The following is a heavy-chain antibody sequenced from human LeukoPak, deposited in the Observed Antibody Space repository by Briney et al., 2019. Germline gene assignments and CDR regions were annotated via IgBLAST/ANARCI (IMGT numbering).Heavy chain of an antibody. J-gene: IGHJ4*02. D-gene: IGHD1-26*01. CDR2: IYGGGNT. CDR3: ARAKVALIVGATYYFDY. V-gene: IGHV3-53*01. CDR1: GFTVSSTT. Sequence: GGSLRLSCAASGFTVSSTTVNWVRQAPGKGLEWVSVIYGGGNTDYADSVKGRFTISRDPSRNMVYLQMNTLRADDTAVYYCARAKVALIVGATYYFDYWGQGTLVTVSS.